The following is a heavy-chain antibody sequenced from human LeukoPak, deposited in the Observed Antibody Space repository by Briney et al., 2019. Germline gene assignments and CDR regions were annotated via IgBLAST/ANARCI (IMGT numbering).Heavy chain of an antibody. CDR2: IYYSGTT. Sequence: PSETLSLTCTVSGGSISSYYWSWIRQPPGKGLEWIGYIYYSGTTNYNPSLKSRVTISVDTSKNQFSLKLSSVTAADTAVYYCASSCGGDCFGAFDIWGQGTMVTVSS. CDR3: ASSCGGDCFGAFDI. CDR1: GGSISSYY. V-gene: IGHV4-59*12. D-gene: IGHD2-21*02. J-gene: IGHJ3*02.